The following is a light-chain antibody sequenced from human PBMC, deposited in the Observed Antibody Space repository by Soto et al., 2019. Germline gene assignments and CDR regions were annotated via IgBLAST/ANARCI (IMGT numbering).Light chain of an antibody. J-gene: IGLJ3*02. CDR1: SSNIGSNP. CDR3: AAWDDSLNGVM. Sequence: QSVVTQPPSASGTPGQRVTISCSGSSSNIGSNPVNWYQHLPGTAPKLLIYSNNQRPSGVPDRLSGSKSGTSASLAISGLQSEDEADYYCAAWDDSLNGVMCGGGTKLTVL. V-gene: IGLV1-44*01. CDR2: SNN.